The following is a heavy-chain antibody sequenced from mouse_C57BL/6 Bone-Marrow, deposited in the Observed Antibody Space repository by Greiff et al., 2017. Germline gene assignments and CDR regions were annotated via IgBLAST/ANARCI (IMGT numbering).Heavy chain of an antibody. CDR1: YTFSRRVH. J-gene: IGHJ4*01. Sequence: QVQLLQSGPELARPWASVKISCPAFYTFSRRVHFAIRDTNYWMQWVKQRPGQGLEWIGAISPGNGGTSYNQKFKGKATLTEDKSSRTAYMQLSSLTSEDSAVYYCACNYFFMDYWGQGTSVTVSS. V-gene: IGHV1-87*01. CDR2: GQGLEWIG. CDR3: SEDSAVYYCACNYFFMDY.